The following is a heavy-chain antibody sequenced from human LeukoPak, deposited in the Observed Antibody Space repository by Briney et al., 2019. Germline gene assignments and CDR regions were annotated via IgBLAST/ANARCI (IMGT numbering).Heavy chain of an antibody. CDR1: GFTFSSYA. CDR2: ISYDGSNK. J-gene: IGHJ4*02. V-gene: IGHV3-30*01. D-gene: IGHD3/OR15-3a*01. CDR3: ARDGTRRFYFDY. Sequence: GGSLRPSCAASGFTFSSYAMHWVRQAPGKGLEWVAVISYDGSNKYYADSVKGRFTISRDNSKNTLYLQMNSLRAEDTAVYYCARDGTRRFYFDYWGQGTLVTVSS.